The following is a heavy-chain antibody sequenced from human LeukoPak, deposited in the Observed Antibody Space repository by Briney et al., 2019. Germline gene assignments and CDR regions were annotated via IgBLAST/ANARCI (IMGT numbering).Heavy chain of an antibody. CDR2: IYSVGST. CDR3: ARDKFSGNSGLRY. CDR1: GFTVSSNY. D-gene: IGHD4-23*01. V-gene: IGHV3-66*02. J-gene: IGHJ4*02. Sequence: GGSLRLSCAASGFTVSSNYMSWVRQAPGKGLEWVSVIYSVGSTYYADSVKGRFTISRDNSKNTLHLQMNRLRAEDTAVYYCARDKFSGNSGLRYWGQGTLVTVSS.